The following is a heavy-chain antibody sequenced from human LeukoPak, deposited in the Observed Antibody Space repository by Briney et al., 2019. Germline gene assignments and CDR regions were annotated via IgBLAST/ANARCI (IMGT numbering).Heavy chain of an antibody. Sequence: SETLSLTCAVYGGSFSGYYWSWIRQPPGKGLEWIGEINHSGSTNYNPSLKSRVTISADTSKNQFSLKLSSVTAADTAVYYCARGELPGDWDYWGQGTLVTVSS. CDR3: ARGELPGDWDY. D-gene: IGHD1-26*01. CDR2: INHSGST. V-gene: IGHV4-34*01. J-gene: IGHJ4*02. CDR1: GGSFSGYY.